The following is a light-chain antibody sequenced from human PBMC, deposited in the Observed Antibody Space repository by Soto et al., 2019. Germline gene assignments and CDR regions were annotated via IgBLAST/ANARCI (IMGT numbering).Light chain of an antibody. CDR3: QSYDSSLSGSV. J-gene: IGLJ3*02. CDR1: SSNIGAGYD. Sequence: QSVLTQPPSVSGAPGQRVTIPCTGSSSNIGAGYDVHWYQQLPGTAPKLLIYGNSNRPSGFPDRFSGSKSDTSASLAITGLQAEDEADYYCQSYDSSLSGSVFGGGTKLTVL. V-gene: IGLV1-40*01. CDR2: GNS.